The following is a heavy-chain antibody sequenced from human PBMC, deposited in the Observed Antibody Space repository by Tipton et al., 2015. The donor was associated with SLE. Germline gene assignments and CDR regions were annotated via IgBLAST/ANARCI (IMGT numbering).Heavy chain of an antibody. D-gene: IGHD6-13*01. CDR1: GFTFSSYA. J-gene: IGHJ5*02. CDR2: IYSGGST. V-gene: IGHV3-66*02. CDR3: ARADMGIAAAGA. Sequence: SLRLSCAASGFTFSSYAMSWVRQAPGKGLEWVSVIYSGGSTYYADSVKGRFTISRDNSKNTLYLQMNSLRAEDTAVYYCARADMGIAAAGAWGQGTLVTVSS.